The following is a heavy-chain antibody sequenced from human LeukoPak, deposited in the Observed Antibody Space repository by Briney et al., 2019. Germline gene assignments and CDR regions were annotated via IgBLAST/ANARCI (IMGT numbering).Heavy chain of an antibody. CDR3: ARDRTGAYYFDY. V-gene: IGHV3-53*01. J-gene: IGHJ4*02. CDR2: IYSGDST. CDR1: GFTVSSNY. Sequence: GGSLRLSCAASGFTVSSNYMSWVRQAPGKGLEWVSVIYSGDSTYYADSVKGRFTISRDNSKNTLYLQMNSLRVEDTAVYYCARDRTGAYYFDYWGQGTLVTVSS. D-gene: IGHD7-27*01.